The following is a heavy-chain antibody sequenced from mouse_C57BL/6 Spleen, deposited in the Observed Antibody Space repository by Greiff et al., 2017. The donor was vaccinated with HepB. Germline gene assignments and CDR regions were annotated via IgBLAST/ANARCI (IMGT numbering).Heavy chain of an antibody. V-gene: IGHV1-59*01. CDR2: IDPSDSYT. CDR1: GYTFTSYW. J-gene: IGHJ2*01. Sequence: VQLQQPGAELVRPGTSVTLSCKASGYTFTSYWMHWVKQRPGQGLEWIGVIDPSDSYTNYNQKFKGKATLTVDTSSSTAYMQLSSLTSEDSAVYYCARFGVGGYYFDYWGQGTTLTVSS. CDR3: ARFGVGGYYFDY. D-gene: IGHD1-1*02.